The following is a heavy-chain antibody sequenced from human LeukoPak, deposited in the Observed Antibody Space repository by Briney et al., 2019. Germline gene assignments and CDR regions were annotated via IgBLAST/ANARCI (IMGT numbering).Heavy chain of an antibody. CDR2: INPNSGGT. J-gene: IGHJ4*02. CDR3: AGVGIAVAGTRPIDY. CDR1: GYTFTGYY. Sequence: ASVKVSCKASGYTFTGYYMHWVRQAPGQGLEWMGWINPNSGGTNYAQKFQGRVTMTRDTSISTAYMELSRLRSDDTAVYYCAGVGIAVAGTRPIDYWGQGTLVIVSS. V-gene: IGHV1-2*02. D-gene: IGHD6-19*01.